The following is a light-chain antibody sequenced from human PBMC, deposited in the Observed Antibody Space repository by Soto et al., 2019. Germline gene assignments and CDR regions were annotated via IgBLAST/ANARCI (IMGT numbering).Light chain of an antibody. CDR3: FSYTTSSTRV. Sequence: QSALTQPASVSGSPGQSITISCTGTSSDVGGYNYVSWYQQHPAKAPKLMIYEVSKRPSGVSHRFSGSKSGNTASLTISGLQAEDEADYYCFSYTTSSTRVFGGGTKVTVL. CDR2: EVS. J-gene: IGLJ3*02. V-gene: IGLV2-14*01. CDR1: SSDVGGYNY.